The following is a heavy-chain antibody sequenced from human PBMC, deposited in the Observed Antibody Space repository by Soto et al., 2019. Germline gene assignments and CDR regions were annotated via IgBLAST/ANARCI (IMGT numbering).Heavy chain of an antibody. Sequence: SETLSLTCAVSGYSFSSGYYWGWIRHPPGKGLGWIGSIHHSGSTYYNPSLKSRATTSVATTKNQFSLKLSSVTAAAAAGYCVARGTVLVAAIDYWGQGTLVTVSS. V-gene: IGHV4-38-2*01. D-gene: IGHD2-15*01. CDR1: GYSFSSGYY. CDR3: ARGTVLVAAIDY. CDR2: IHHSGST. J-gene: IGHJ4*02.